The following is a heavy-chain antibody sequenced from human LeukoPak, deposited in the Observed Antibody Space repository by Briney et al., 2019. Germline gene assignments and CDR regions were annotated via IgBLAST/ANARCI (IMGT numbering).Heavy chain of an antibody. J-gene: IGHJ3*02. V-gene: IGHV3-21*01. D-gene: IGHD2-15*01. CDR2: ISSSSSYI. Sequence: GGSLRLSCAASGFTFSSYSMNWVRQAPGKGLEWVSSISSSSSYIYYADSVKGRFTISRDNAKNSLYLQMNGLRAEDTAVYYCAREFCSGGSCRAAFDIWGQGTMVTVSS. CDR3: AREFCSGGSCRAAFDI. CDR1: GFTFSSYS.